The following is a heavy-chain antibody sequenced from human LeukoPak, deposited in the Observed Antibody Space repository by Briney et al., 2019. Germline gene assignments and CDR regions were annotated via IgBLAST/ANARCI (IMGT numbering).Heavy chain of an antibody. CDR1: GGSISSYY. Sequence: PSETLSLTCTVSGGSISSYYWSWIRQPPGKGLEWVGYIYYSGSTNYNPSLKSRVTISVDTSKNKFSLKLSSVTAADTAVYYCARHDGTRFSIVVVPAAMAPSDFYDAFDIWGQGTMVTVSS. CDR3: ARHDGTRFSIVVVPAAMAPSDFYDAFDI. D-gene: IGHD2-2*01. J-gene: IGHJ3*02. V-gene: IGHV4-59*08. CDR2: IYYSGST.